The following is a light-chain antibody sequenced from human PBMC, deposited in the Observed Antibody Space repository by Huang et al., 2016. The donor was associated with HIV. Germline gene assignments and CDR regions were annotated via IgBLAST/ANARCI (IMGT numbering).Light chain of an antibody. CDR3: QQYYTSPQT. CDR2: CAS. V-gene: IGKV4-1*01. J-gene: IGKJ1*01. CDR1: QSVLSSATNKNY. Sequence: DIVMTQSPDSLAVSLGEAATLTCRSSQSVLSSATNKNYLAWFQQKSGPSPKLLMFCASTREAGVPDRFSGSGSGTHFTLTINNVKTEDVAIYYCQQYYTSPQTFGPGTRVEI.